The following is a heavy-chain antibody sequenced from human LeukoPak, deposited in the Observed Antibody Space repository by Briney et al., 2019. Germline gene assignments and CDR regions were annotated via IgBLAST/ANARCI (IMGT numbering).Heavy chain of an antibody. J-gene: IGHJ6*02. V-gene: IGHV4-39*01. CDR2: IYYSGST. CDR3: VRIYCTSTSCYGDSYYGMDV. Sequence: SETLSLTCSVSGGSISSGSYYWGWIRQPPGKGLEWIASIYYSGSTYYNPSLKTRVTMSVDTSENQFSLKLSSVTAADSTVYYCVRIYCTSTSCYGDSYYGMDVWGQGTTVTVSS. CDR1: GGSISSGSYY. D-gene: IGHD2-2*01.